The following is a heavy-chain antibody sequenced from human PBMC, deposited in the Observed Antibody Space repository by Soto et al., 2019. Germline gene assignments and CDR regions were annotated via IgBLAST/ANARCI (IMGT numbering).Heavy chain of an antibody. CDR3: ARLGAFYWFAP. CDR1: SGSISNNDW. V-gene: IGHV4-4*02. J-gene: IGHJ5*02. D-gene: IGHD3-16*01. CDR2: IYHSGST. Sequence: SSETLSLTCAVSSGSISNNDWWSWVRQPPGKGLEWIGEIYHSGSTNYNPSLKSRVTISVDTSNNQFSLKLSSVTAADTAVYYCARLGAFYWFAPWGQGTLVTVSS.